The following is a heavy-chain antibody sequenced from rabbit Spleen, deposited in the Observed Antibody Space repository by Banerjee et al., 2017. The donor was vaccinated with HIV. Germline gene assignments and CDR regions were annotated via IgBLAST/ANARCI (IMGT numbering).Heavy chain of an antibody. Sequence: QSLEESGGDLVKPGASLTLTCTASGFSFSSSDYICWVRQAPGKGLEWIACINASTGKPVYATWASGRFTISRTSSTTVTLRMTSLTAADRATYFCARDGTGGSYFALWGPGTLVTVS. CDR3: ARDGTGGSYFAL. D-gene: IGHD8-1*01. CDR1: GFSFSSSDY. CDR2: INASTGKP. J-gene: IGHJ6*01. V-gene: IGHV1S40*01.